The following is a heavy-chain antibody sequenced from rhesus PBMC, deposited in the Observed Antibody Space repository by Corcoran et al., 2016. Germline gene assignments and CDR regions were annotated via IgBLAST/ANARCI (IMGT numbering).Heavy chain of an antibody. D-gene: IGHD6S26*01. Sequence: QLHLQESGPGLVEPSETLSLTCAVSGGSISSDWWSWFRQPPGKGLERIGRISGSGWATIYNPSLKSRVTISIDTSKNQLSLKLISVTAADTAVYYCARERTSGWSWGQGVLVTVSS. V-gene: IGHV4-173*01. J-gene: IGHJ4*01. CDR1: GGSISSDW. CDR3: ARERTSGWS. CDR2: ISGSGWAT.